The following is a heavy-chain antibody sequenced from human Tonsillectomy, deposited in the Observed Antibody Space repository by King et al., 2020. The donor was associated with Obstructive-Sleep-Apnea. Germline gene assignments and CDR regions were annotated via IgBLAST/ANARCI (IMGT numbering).Heavy chain of an antibody. CDR3: ARGYYYDSSGYQTFDY. CDR2: IYSGGST. D-gene: IGHD3-22*01. V-gene: IGHV3-53*04. J-gene: IGHJ4*02. Sequence: VQLVESGGGLVQPGGSLRLSCAASGFTVSSNYMSWVRQAPGKGLEWVSVIYSGGSTCYADSVKGRFTISRHNSKNTLYLQMNSLRAEDTAVYYCARGYYYDSSGYQTFDYWGQGTLVTVSS. CDR1: GFTVSSNY.